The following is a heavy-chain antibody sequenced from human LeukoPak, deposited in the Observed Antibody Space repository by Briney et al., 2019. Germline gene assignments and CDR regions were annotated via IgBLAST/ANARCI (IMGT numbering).Heavy chain of an antibody. Sequence: GESLKIPCKGSGYSFTSYWIGWVRQMPGKGLEWMGIIYPGDSDTRYSPSFQGQVTISADKSISAAYLQWSSLKASDNAIYYCARHRAAAEGGALDYWGQGTLVTVSS. V-gene: IGHV5-51*01. CDR2: IYPGDSDT. CDR1: GYSFTSYW. CDR3: ARHRAAAEGGALDY. J-gene: IGHJ4*02. D-gene: IGHD6-13*01.